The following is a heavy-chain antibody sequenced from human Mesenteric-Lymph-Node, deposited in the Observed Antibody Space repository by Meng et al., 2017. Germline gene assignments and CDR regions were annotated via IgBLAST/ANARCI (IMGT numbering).Heavy chain of an antibody. D-gene: IGHD3-22*01. Sequence: GESLKISCAASGFTFSSYAMHWVRQAPGKGLEWVAVISYDGSNKYYADSVKGRFTISRDNSKNTLYLQMNSLRAEDTAVYYCASLPIVVVRTRILDYWGQGTLVTFSS. CDR3: ASLPIVVVRTRILDY. CDR1: GFTFSSYA. CDR2: ISYDGSNK. V-gene: IGHV3-30*01. J-gene: IGHJ4*02.